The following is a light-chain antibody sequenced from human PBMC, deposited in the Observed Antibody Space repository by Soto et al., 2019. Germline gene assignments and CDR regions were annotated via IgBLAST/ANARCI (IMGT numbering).Light chain of an antibody. CDR3: CSYSGSSTSYV. J-gene: IGLJ1*01. Sequence: QSVLTQPASVSGSPGQSITISCTGTSSDVGSYNLVSWYQQYPGKAPKLMIYEVSNRPSGVSNRFSGSKSGNTAALTISGLQEEDEADYYCCSYSGSSTSYVFGTGTKLTVL. V-gene: IGLV2-23*02. CDR2: EVS. CDR1: SSDVGSYNL.